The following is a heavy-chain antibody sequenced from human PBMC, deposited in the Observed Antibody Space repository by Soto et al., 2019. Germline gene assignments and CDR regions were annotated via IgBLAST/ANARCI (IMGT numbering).Heavy chain of an antibody. CDR2: INTDESST. Sequence: EVQLVESGGGLVQTGGSLRLSCAASGFTFTNYWMHWVRQAPGKGLVWVSRINTDESSTEYADSVKGRFTISRDNAKNTLYLQMTSLAADDTAVYYCTRVGYGSGKDFDYWGQGTLVTVSS. D-gene: IGHD3-10*01. CDR1: GFTFTNYW. V-gene: IGHV3-74*03. J-gene: IGHJ4*02. CDR3: TRVGYGSGKDFDY.